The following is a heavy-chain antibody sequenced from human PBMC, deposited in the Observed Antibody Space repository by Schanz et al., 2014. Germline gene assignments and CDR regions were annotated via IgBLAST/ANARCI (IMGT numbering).Heavy chain of an antibody. CDR3: ARGGYSYGSGYYAMDV. V-gene: IGHV3-74*02. D-gene: IGHD5-18*01. J-gene: IGHJ6*02. CDR2: TSNDGSFT. CDR1: GFTFSSYG. Sequence: VQLVESGGGVVQPGRSLRLSCAASGFTFSSYGMHWVRQAPGKGLVWVSRTSNDGSFTTFADSVKGRFTISRDNAKSTVYLQMNSLGVEDMAVYYCARGGYSYGSGYYAMDVWGQGTAVTVSS.